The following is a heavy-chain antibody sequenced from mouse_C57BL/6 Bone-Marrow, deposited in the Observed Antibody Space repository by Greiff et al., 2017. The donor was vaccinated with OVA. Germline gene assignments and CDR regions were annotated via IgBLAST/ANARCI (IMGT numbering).Heavy chain of an antibody. CDR2: ISSGGDYI. V-gene: IGHV5-9-1*02. CDR3: TRDRVTTVEFAY. CDR1: GFTFSSYA. Sequence: EVKVEESGEGLVKPGGSLKLSCAASGFTFSSYAMSWVRQTPEKRLEWVAYISSGGDYIYYADTVKCRFTISRDNARNTLYLQMSSLKSEDTAMYYCTRDRVTTVEFAYWGQGTLVTVSA. J-gene: IGHJ3*01. D-gene: IGHD1-1*01.